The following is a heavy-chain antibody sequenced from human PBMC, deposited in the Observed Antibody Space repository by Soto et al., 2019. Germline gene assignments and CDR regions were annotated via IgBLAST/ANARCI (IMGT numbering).Heavy chain of an antibody. Sequence: QVQLQESGPGLVKPSETLSLTCTVSGGSISSYYWSWIRQPPGKGLEWIGYIYYSGSTNYNPSLKSRVTISVDTSKNQFSLKLSSVTAADTAVYYCARGMVRDYFDYWGQGTLVTVSS. CDR3: ARGMVRDYFDY. V-gene: IGHV4-59*01. J-gene: IGHJ4*02. CDR2: IYYSGST. D-gene: IGHD2-21*01. CDR1: GGSISSYY.